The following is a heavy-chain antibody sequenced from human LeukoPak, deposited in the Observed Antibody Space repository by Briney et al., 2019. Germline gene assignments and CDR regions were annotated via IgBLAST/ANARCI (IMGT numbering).Heavy chain of an antibody. Sequence: PSETLSLTCTVSGGSISSYYWSWIRQPPGKGLEWIAYIYYSGSTNYTPSLKSRVTISVDTSKNQFYLKLSSVTAADTAVYYCASYSSSWYYFDYWGQGTLVTVSS. J-gene: IGHJ4*02. CDR1: GGSISSYY. V-gene: IGHV4-59*01. D-gene: IGHD6-13*01. CDR2: IYYSGST. CDR3: ASYSSSWYYFDY.